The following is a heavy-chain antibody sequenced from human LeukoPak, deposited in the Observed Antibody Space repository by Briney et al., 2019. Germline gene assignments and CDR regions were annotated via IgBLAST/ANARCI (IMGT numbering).Heavy chain of an antibody. CDR2: IYYSGST. V-gene: IGHV4-59*01. Sequence: SETLSLTCTVSGGSISSYYWSWIRQPPGKGLEWIGYIYYSGSTNYNPSLKSRVTISVDTSKNQFSLKLSSVTAADTAVYYCARSGWFGELLPLDYYYYYMDAWGKGTTVTVSS. J-gene: IGHJ6*03. CDR3: ARSGWFGELLPLDYYYYYMDA. D-gene: IGHD3-10*01. CDR1: GGSISSYY.